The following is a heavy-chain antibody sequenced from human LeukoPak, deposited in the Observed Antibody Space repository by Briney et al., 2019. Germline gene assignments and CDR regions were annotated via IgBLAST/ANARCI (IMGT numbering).Heavy chain of an antibody. J-gene: IGHJ5*02. CDR1: GDSISSYD. Sequence: SETLSLTCTVSGDSISSYDWSWIRQPPATGLEWIGYAYHSGITNYNSSLNSRVTISVDTSASQFSLRLSSVTAADTAIYYCARHGGTFDPWGQGILVTVSS. D-gene: IGHD1-1*01. CDR2: AYHSGIT. CDR3: ARHGGTFDP. V-gene: IGHV4-59*01.